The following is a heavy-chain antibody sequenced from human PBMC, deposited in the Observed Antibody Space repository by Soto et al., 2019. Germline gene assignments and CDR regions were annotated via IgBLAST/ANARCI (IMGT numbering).Heavy chain of an antibody. CDR1: GGSISSSSYY. V-gene: IGHV4-39*01. D-gene: IGHD1-26*01. CDR3: ARRIVGARYGMDV. CDR2: IYYSGST. J-gene: IGHJ6*02. Sequence: SETLSPTCIVSGGSISSSSYYWGWIRQPPGKGLEWIGSIYYSGSTYYNPSLKSRVTISVDTSKNQFSLKLSSVTAADTAVYYCARRIVGARYGMDVWGQGTAVTVSS.